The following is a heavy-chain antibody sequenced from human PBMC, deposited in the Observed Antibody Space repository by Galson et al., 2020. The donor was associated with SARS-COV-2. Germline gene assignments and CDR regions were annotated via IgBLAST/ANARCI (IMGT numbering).Heavy chain of an antibody. CDR2: IHYTGST. V-gene: IGHV4-39*01. CDR3: AGQTGDYADY. Sequence: ETSETRSLTCSVSGGSIDDTNYHWVWVRQSPAMGLEWVATIHYTGSTSYNPSLRSRVTISVDTSKNQFSLKLTSVIAADTAVYYCAGQTGDYADYWGHGTLVTVSS. D-gene: IGHD7-27*01. CDR1: GGSIDDTNYH. J-gene: IGHJ4*01.